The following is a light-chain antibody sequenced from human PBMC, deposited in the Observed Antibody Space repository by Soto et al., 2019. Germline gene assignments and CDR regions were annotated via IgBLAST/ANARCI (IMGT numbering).Light chain of an antibody. CDR3: LSFDSSLSVV. CDR1: SSNIGAGYD. CDR2: GNT. J-gene: IGLJ2*01. Sequence: QSVLTQPPSVSGAPGQRVTISCTGSSSNIGAGYDVHWYQQLPGRAPKLLIYGNTNRPSGVPDRFSGSKSGTSASLAITGPQAEDEADYYCLSFDSSLSVVFGGGTQLTVL. V-gene: IGLV1-40*01.